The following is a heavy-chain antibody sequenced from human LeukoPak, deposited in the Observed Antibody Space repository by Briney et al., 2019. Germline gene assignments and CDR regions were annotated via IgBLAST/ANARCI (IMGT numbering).Heavy chain of an antibody. CDR3: ARSIAAAGIVFFDP. D-gene: IGHD6-13*01. Sequence: SETLSLTCAVYGGSFSGYYWSWIRQPPGKGLEWIGEINHSGSTNYNPSLKSRVTISVDTSKNQFSLKLSSVTAADTAVYYCARSIAAAGIVFFDPWGQGTLVTVSS. V-gene: IGHV4-34*01. CDR2: INHSGST. CDR1: GGSFSGYY. J-gene: IGHJ5*02.